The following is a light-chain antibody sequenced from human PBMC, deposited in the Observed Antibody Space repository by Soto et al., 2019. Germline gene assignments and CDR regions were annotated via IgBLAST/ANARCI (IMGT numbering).Light chain of an antibody. V-gene: IGLV2-11*01. Sequence: QSVLTEPRSVCGSPGQAVAISCTGTSSDVGYYNYVSWYQRHPGKAPKLMIYDVFKRPSGVPDRFSGSKSGNTASLTISGLQAEDEGDYYCCSYAGSYNIYLFGTGTKVTVL. CDR1: SSDVGYYNY. CDR3: CSYAGSYNIYL. J-gene: IGLJ1*01. CDR2: DVF.